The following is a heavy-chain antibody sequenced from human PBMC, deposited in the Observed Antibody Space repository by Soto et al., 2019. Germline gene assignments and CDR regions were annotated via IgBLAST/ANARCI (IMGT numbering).Heavy chain of an antibody. V-gene: IGHV3-7*05. Sequence: GGSLRLSCAASGFTFSSYWMSWVRQAPGKGLEWVANIKQDGSEKYYVDSVKGRFTISRDNAKNSLYLQMNSLRAEDTAVYYCARVDTAMDAVYYYYYGMDVWGQGTTVTVFS. CDR1: GFTFSSYW. J-gene: IGHJ6*02. CDR2: IKQDGSEK. CDR3: ARVDTAMDAVYYYYYGMDV. D-gene: IGHD5-18*01.